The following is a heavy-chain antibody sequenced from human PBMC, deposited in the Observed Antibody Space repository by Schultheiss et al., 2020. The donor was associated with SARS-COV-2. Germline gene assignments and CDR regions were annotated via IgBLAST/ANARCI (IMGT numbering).Heavy chain of an antibody. Sequence: GGSLRLSCAASGFTFSSYGMHWVRQAPGKGLEWVAVIWYDGSNKYYADSVKGRFTISRDNSKNTLYLQMNSLRAEDTAVYYCARAPITMIVVARGYFDYWGQGTLVTVSS. CDR3: ARAPITMIVVARGYFDY. CDR1: GFTFSSYG. CDR2: IWYDGSNK. V-gene: IGHV3-33*01. D-gene: IGHD3-22*01. J-gene: IGHJ4*02.